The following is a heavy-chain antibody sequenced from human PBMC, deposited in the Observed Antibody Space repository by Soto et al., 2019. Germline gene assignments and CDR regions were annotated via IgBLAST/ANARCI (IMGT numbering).Heavy chain of an antibody. J-gene: IGHJ4*02. CDR3: AKGPPVWELPDKSYFDY. CDR1: GFTFSSYA. Sequence: PGGSLRLSCAASGFTFSSYAMSWVRQAPGKGLEWVSAISGSGGSTYYADSVKGRFTISRDNSKNTLYLQMNSLRAEDTAVYYCAKGPPVWELPDKSYFDYWGQGTLVTVSS. V-gene: IGHV3-23*01. CDR2: ISGSGGST. D-gene: IGHD1-26*01.